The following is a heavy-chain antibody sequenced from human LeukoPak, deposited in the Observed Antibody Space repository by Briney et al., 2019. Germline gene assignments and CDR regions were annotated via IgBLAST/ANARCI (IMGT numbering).Heavy chain of an antibody. D-gene: IGHD3-3*01. CDR2: IYYSGNT. J-gene: IGHJ4*02. Sequence: SETLSLTCTVSGGSISTYYWSWIRQPPGKGLEWIAYIYYSGNTNYNPSLKSRVTISVDTSKNQFSLKLSSVTAADTAVYYCARHGGIAIFGVAPYYFDYWGQGTLVTVSS. CDR3: ARHGGIAIFGVAPYYFDY. V-gene: IGHV4-59*08. CDR1: GGSISTYY.